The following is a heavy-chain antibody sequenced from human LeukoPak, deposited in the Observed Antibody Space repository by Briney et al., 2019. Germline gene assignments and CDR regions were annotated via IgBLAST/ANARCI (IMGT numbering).Heavy chain of an antibody. D-gene: IGHD1-26*01. CDR3: ASKVGATHLFDY. CDR2: INHSGST. Sequence: SETLSLTCAVYGGSFSGYYWSWIRQPPGKGLEWIGEINHSGSTNYNPSLKSRVTISVDTSKNQFSLKLSSVTAADTAAYYCASKVGATHLFDYWGQGTLVTVSS. CDR1: GGSFSGYY. J-gene: IGHJ4*02. V-gene: IGHV4-34*01.